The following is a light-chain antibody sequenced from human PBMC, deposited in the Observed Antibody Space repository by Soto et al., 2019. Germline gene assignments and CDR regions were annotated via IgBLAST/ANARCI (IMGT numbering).Light chain of an antibody. CDR1: SSNIGSNY. J-gene: IGLJ2*01. V-gene: IGLV1-47*01. CDR2: RNN. Sequence: QSVLTQPPSASGTPGQRVTISCSGSSSNIGSNYVYWYQQLPATAPKLLIYRNNQRPSGVPDRFSGCKSGSSVSLAISGVRSEDEGDYYCAAWDDSLSGHVVFGGGTKLTVL. CDR3: AAWDDSLSGHVV.